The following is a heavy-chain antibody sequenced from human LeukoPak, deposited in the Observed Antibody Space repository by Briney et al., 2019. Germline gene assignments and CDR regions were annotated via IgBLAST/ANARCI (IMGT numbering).Heavy chain of an antibody. CDR1: GFTITPYW. V-gene: IGHV3-74*01. CDR3: ARDNGFSLFAT. Sequence: PGGSLRLSCAASGFTITPYWMHWVRQFPGKGLVWVSRINSDGYSTNYADSVKGRFTISRDNAKNTLYLQINNLRADDTAVYYCARDNGFSLFATWGPGTLVTVSS. J-gene: IGHJ5*02. CDR2: INSDGYST. D-gene: IGHD5-18*01.